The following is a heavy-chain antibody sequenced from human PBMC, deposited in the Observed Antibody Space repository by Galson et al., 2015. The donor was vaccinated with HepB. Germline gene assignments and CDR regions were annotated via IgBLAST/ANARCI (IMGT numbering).Heavy chain of an antibody. J-gene: IGHJ6*02. D-gene: IGHD3-3*01. CDR3: ARENGSYDFWSGYYGYYYYYGMDV. CDR2: ISAYNGNT. Sequence: SVKVSCKASGYTFTSYGISWVRQAPGQGLEWMGWISAYNGNTNYAQKLQGRVTMTTDTSTSTAYMELRSLRSDDTAVYYCARENGSYDFWSGYYGYYYYYGMDVWGQGTTVTVSS. V-gene: IGHV1-18*01. CDR1: GYTFTSYG.